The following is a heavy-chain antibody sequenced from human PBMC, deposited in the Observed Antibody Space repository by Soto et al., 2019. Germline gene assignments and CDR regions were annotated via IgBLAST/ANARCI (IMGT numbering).Heavy chain of an antibody. V-gene: IGHV4-34*01. Sequence: SETLSLTCAVYGGSFSGYYWSWIRQPPGKGLEWIGEINHSGSTNYNPSLKSRVTISVDTSKNQFSLKLSSVTDADTAVYYCARGSRGVVVTAIYFDYWGQGTLVTVSS. CDR3: ARGSRGVVVTAIYFDY. CDR1: GGSFSGYY. J-gene: IGHJ4*02. D-gene: IGHD2-21*02. CDR2: INHSGST.